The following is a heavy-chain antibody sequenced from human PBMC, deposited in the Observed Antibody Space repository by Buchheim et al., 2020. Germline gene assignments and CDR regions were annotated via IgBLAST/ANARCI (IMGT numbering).Heavy chain of an antibody. J-gene: IGHJ2*01. CDR3: ARDPDSTIAGRPLLWSWYFDL. Sequence: QVQLVESGGGVVQPGRSLRLSCAASGFTFSSYAIHWVRQAPGKGLEWVAAISYDGSNKYHADSVKGRFTISRDISKNTLYLQMNILRVEDTSVYYFARDPDSTIAGRPLLWSWYFDLWGRGTL. CDR1: GFTFSSYA. CDR2: ISYDGSNK. V-gene: IGHV3-30-3*01. D-gene: IGHD6-6*01.